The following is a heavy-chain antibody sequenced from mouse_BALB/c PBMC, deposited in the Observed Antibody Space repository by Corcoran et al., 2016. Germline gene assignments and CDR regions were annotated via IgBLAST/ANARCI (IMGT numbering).Heavy chain of an antibody. D-gene: IGHD2-4*01. CDR1: GFSLSTSAMG. CDR3: ARRDYDYGLYFDV. CDR2: IYWDDDK. V-gene: IGHV8-12*01. Sequence: QVTLKESGPGILQPSQTLSLTCSFSGFSLSTSAMGVSWIRQPSGKGLDWLAHIYWDDDKRYNPTLKSRLTISKDTSRNQVFLKITSVDTADTATYYCARRDYDYGLYFDVGAAGTTVTVSS. J-gene: IGHJ1*01.